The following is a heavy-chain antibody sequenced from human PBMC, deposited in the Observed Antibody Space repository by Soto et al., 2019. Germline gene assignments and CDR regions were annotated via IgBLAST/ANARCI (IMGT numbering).Heavy chain of an antibody. CDR2: IYSSGNYI. D-gene: IGHD4-4*01. V-gene: IGHV3-21*01. CDR3: ARELLDLYDDSVNYLACDX. CDR1: GFSLNRYN. J-gene: IGHJ4*02. Sequence: PGGSLRLSCTASGFSLNRYNMNWVRQAPGKGLEWVSSIYSSGNYIYYAYSLKVRLTISRDNAKNSLYLHMHSLRDDDTAVYYCARELLDLYDDSVNYLACDXWGQGTRVPGSX.